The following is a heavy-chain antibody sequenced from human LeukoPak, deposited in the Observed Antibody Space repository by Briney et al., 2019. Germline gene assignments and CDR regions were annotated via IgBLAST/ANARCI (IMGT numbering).Heavy chain of an antibody. D-gene: IGHD3-22*01. CDR2: ISSSGSTK. Sequence: GGSLRLSCAASGFRFSDYYVSWIRQAPGKGLEWVSYISSSGSTKYYADSVKGRFTISRDNAKNSLYLQMNSLRAEDTAVYYCASWALYYHDSSGYVRDYWGQGTLVTVSS. V-gene: IGHV3-11*01. J-gene: IGHJ4*02. CDR3: ASWALYYHDSSGYVRDY. CDR1: GFRFSDYY.